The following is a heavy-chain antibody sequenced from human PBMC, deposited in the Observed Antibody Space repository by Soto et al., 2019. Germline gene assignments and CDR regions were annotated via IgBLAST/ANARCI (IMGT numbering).Heavy chain of an antibody. Sequence: GGSLRLSCAASGFTFSSYAMSWVRQAPGKGLEWVSAISGSGGSTYYADSVKGRFTISRDNSKNTLYLQMNSLRAEDTAVYYCAKCPLSAFWSGYYEDSHWFDPWGQGTLVTVSS. CDR3: AKCPLSAFWSGYYEDSHWFDP. CDR2: ISGSGGST. V-gene: IGHV3-23*01. CDR1: GFTFSSYA. D-gene: IGHD3-3*01. J-gene: IGHJ5*02.